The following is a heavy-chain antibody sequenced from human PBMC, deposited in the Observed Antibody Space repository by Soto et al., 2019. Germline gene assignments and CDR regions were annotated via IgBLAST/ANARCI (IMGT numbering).Heavy chain of an antibody. D-gene: IGHD1-26*01. CDR2: IYHSGST. J-gene: IGHJ3*02. V-gene: IGHV4-4*02. CDR1: GGSISSSNW. Sequence: PSETLSLSCAVSGGSISSSNWWSWVRQPPGKGLEWIGEIYHSGSTNYNPSLKSRVTISVDKSKNQFSLKLSSVTAADTAVYYCARGGGGSYYAFDIWGQGTMVTVSS. CDR3: ARGGGGSYYAFDI.